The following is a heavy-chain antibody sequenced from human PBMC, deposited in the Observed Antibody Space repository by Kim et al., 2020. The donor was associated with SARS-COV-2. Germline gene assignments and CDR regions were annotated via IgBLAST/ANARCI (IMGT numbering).Heavy chain of an antibody. J-gene: IGHJ3*02. CDR3: ARRNEGWLNHDAFDI. V-gene: IGHV3-33*01. D-gene: IGHD1-1*01. CDR2: IWYDGSNK. Sequence: GGSLRLSCAASGFTFSSYGMHWVRQAPGKGLEWVAVIWYDGSNKYYADSVKGRFTISRDNSKNTLYLQMNSLRAEDTAVYYCARRNEGWLNHDAFDIWGQGTMVTVSS. CDR1: GFTFSSYG.